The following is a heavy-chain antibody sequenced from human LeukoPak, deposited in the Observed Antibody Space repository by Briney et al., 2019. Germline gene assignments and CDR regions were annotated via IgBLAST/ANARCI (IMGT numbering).Heavy chain of an antibody. CDR1: GGSISSGGHY. V-gene: IGHV4-39*02. CDR3: ARLVCGGGSCPAEFDY. D-gene: IGHD2-15*01. CDR2: IYYSGST. Sequence: SETLSLTCIVSGGSISSGGHYWGWIRQPPGKGLEWIGSIYYSGSTYYNPSLNSRVTMSIDMSKNHFSLKMSSVTATDTAVYYRARLVCGGGSCPAEFDYWGRGTLVTVSS. J-gene: IGHJ4*02.